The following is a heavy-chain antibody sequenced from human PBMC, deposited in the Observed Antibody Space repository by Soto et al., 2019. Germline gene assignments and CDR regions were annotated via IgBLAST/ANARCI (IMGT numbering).Heavy chain of an antibody. J-gene: IGHJ5*02. CDR3: EKALGGITIVTGSAP. CDR2: ISGSGGST. Sequence: GGSLRLSCAASGFTFRRYAMSWVRQAPGKGLEWVSAISGSGGSTYYADSVKGRFTISRDNSKDTLYLQMNSLRAEDRAVYYCEKALGGITIVTGSAPWGQGTLVTVSS. D-gene: IGHD3-3*01. CDR1: GFTFRRYA. V-gene: IGHV3-23*01.